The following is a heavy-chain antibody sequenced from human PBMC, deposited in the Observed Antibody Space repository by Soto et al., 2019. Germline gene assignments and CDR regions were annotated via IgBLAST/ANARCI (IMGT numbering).Heavy chain of an antibody. D-gene: IGHD3-16*01. J-gene: IGHJ6*01. V-gene: IGHV3-21*01. CDR1: GFTFSSYS. CDR2: ISSSSSYI. CDR3: ATGEGDL. Sequence: EVQLVESGGGLVKPGGSLRLSCAASGFTFSSYSMNWVRQAPGKGLEWVSSISSSSSYIYYADSGKGRFTISRDNAKNSLYLQMNSLRAEDTAGYYRATGEGDLWAPGTTVTVSS.